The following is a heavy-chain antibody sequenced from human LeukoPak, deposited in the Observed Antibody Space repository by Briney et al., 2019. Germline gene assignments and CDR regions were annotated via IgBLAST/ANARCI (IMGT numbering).Heavy chain of an antibody. Sequence: ASVKVSCKASGYTFTSYAMNWVRQAPGQGLEWMGWIYTNTGNPTYAQGFTGRFVFSLDTSVSTAYLQISSLKAEDTAVYYCARERGYCSSTSCYYGHPYYYYYMDVWGKGTTVTISS. J-gene: IGHJ6*03. CDR1: GYTFTSYA. V-gene: IGHV7-4-1*02. CDR3: ARERGYCSSTSCYYGHPYYYYYMDV. CDR2: IYTNTGNP. D-gene: IGHD2-2*01.